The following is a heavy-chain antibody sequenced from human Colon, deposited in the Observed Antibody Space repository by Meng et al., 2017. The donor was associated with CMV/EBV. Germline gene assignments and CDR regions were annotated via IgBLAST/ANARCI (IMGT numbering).Heavy chain of an antibody. V-gene: IGHV3-23*01. CDR1: GFTFTDYA. CDR2: ISGSGANA. CDR3: ATSPRPSGGSYWDYYFDN. D-gene: IGHD3-10*01. Sequence: GESLKISCAASGFTFTDYAVSWVRQAPGKGLEWVSGISGSGANAFHADSLRGRFTISRDNSKNTVYLQMSSLRADDTAVYYCATSPRPSGGSYWDYYFDNWGQGTLVTVSS. J-gene: IGHJ4*02.